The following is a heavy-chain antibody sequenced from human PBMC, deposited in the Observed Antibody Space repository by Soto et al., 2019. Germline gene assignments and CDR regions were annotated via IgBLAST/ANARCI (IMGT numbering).Heavy chain of an antibody. CDR2: INAGNGNT. J-gene: IGHJ4*02. Sequence: GASVKVSCKASGYTFTSYAMHWVRQAPGQRLEWMGWINAGNGNTKYSQKFQGRVTITRDTSASTAYMELSSLRSEDTAVYYCARDRIAAAATWFCDYWGQGTLVTVSS. V-gene: IGHV1-3*01. CDR3: ARDRIAAAATWFCDY. D-gene: IGHD6-13*01. CDR1: GYTFTSYA.